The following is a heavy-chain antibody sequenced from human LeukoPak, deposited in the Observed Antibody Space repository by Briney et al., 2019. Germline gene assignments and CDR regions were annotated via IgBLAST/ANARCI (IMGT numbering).Heavy chain of an antibody. V-gene: IGHV4-4*07. CDR1: GGSISSYY. CDR2: TYTSGST. Sequence: PSETLSLTCTVSGGSISSYYWSWIRQPAGKGLEWIGRTYTSGSTNYNPSLKSRVTMSVDTSKNQFSLKLSSVTAADTAVYYCARDQYYYGSGSYSTMGAFDIWGQGTMVTVSS. J-gene: IGHJ3*02. CDR3: ARDQYYYGSGSYSTMGAFDI. D-gene: IGHD3-10*01.